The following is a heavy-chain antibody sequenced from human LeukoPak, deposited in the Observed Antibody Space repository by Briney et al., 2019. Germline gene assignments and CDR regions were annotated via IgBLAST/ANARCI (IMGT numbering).Heavy chain of an antibody. V-gene: IGHV3-15*01. D-gene: IGHD5-24*01. J-gene: IGHJ4*02. CDR3: AKVGEDGYNLKLYYFDY. CDR1: GFTFSNAW. Sequence: GGSLRLSCAASGFTFSNAWMSWVRQAPGKGLEWVGRIKSKTDGGTTDYAAPVKGRFTISRDDSKNTLYLQMNSLKTEDTAVYYCAKVGEDGYNLKLYYFDYWGQGTLVTVSS. CDR2: IKSKTDGGTT.